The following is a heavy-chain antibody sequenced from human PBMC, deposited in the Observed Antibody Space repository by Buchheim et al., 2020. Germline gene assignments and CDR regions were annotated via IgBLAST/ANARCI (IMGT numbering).Heavy chain of an antibody. CDR3: ARQELGSGPFDY. CDR2: IYYSGST. D-gene: IGHD3-10*02. CDR1: GGSISSSSYY. V-gene: IGHV4-39*01. Sequence: QVQLQQWGAGLLKPSETLSLTCTVSGGSISSSSYYWGWIRQPPGKGLEWIGSIYYSGSTYYNPSLKSRVTISVDTSKNQFSLKLSSVTAADTAVYYCARQELGSGPFDYWGQGTL. J-gene: IGHJ4*02.